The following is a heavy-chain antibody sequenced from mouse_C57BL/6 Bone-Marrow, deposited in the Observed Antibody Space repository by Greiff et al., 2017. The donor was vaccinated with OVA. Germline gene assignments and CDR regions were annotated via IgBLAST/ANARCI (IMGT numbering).Heavy chain of an antibody. J-gene: IGHJ1*03. CDR1: GFSINSDCY. CDR3: ARGYYGSSFTVWFDV. Sequence: EVKLVESGPSLVRPSQTLSLTCTVTGFSINSDCYWIWIRQFPGNKLEYIGYTFYSGITYYNPSLESRTYITRDTSKNQFSLKLSSVTTEDTATYYCARGYYGSSFTVWFDVWGTGTTVTVSS. V-gene: IGHV3-3*01. CDR2: TFYSGIT. D-gene: IGHD1-1*01.